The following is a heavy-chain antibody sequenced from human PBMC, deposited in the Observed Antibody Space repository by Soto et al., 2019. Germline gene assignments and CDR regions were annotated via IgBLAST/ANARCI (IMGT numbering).Heavy chain of an antibody. CDR2: ICGSGGST. V-gene: IGHV3-23*01. J-gene: IGHJ6*03. Sequence: PGGSLRLSCAASGFTFSSYAMSWVRQAPGKGLEWVSAICGSGGSTYYADSVKGRFTISRDNSKNTLYLQMNSLRAEDTAVYYCAKGPASHVGYCSSTSCDKNYYMDVWGKGTTVTVSS. CDR3: AKGPASHVGYCSSTSCDKNYYMDV. CDR1: GFTFSSYA. D-gene: IGHD2-2*02.